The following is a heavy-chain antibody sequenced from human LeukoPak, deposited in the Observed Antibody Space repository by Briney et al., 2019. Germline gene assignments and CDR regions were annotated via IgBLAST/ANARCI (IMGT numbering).Heavy chain of an antibody. CDR1: GYTFNTYG. Sequence: ASVKVSCKASGYTFNTYGITWVRQAPGQGLEWMGWISGYNGKTKYAQKLQDRVTMTTDTSTTTAYMELRSLTSDDTAVYYCARDPDCISANCYFAHYDYWGQGTLVTVSS. CDR2: ISGYNGKT. J-gene: IGHJ4*02. CDR3: ARDPDCISANCYFAHYDY. D-gene: IGHD2-2*01. V-gene: IGHV1-18*01.